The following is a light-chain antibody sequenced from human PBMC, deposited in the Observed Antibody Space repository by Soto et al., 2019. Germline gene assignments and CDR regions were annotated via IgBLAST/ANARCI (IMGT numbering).Light chain of an antibody. Sequence: EIVLTQSPATLSLSPGERATLSCRASQSVGTSLAWYQQKSGQAPRLLFYESSNRATYIPARFSASGSGTDFTLPISGLEPEDFAVYYCQQRGVWPRTFGGGTKVEIK. CDR3: QQRGVWPRT. CDR1: QSVGTS. CDR2: ESS. V-gene: IGKV3-11*01. J-gene: IGKJ4*01.